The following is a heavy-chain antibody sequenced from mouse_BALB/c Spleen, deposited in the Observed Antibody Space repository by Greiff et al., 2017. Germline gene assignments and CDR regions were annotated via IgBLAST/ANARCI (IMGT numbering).Heavy chain of an antibody. CDR3: ARHEEYGNYVGFAY. V-gene: IGHV5-6*01. CDR2: ISSGGSYT. D-gene: IGHD2-1*01. Sequence: EVKLMESGGDLVKPGGSLKLSCAASGFTFSSYGMSWVRQTPDKRLEWVATISSGGSYTYYPDSVKGRFTISRDNAKNTLYLQMSSLKSEDTAMYYCARHEEYGNYVGFAYWGQGTLVTVSA. J-gene: IGHJ3*01. CDR1: GFTFSSYG.